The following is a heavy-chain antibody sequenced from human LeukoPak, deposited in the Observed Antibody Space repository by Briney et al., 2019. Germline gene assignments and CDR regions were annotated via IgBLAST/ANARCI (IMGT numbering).Heavy chain of an antibody. J-gene: IGHJ4*02. Sequence: GGSLRLSCAASGFTFSSFWMSWVRQAPGKGLEWVANIKSDGSQTYYKESMKGRFTISRDNAKNSLYLQMNSLRAEDTAVYYCARLTVATPESLSDWGQGTLVTVSS. CDR2: IKSDGSQT. CDR1: GFTFSSFW. D-gene: IGHD4-23*01. CDR3: ARLTVATPESLSD. V-gene: IGHV3-7*01.